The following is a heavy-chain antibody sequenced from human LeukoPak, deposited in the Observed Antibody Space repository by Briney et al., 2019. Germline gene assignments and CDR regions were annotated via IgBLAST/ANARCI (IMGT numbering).Heavy chain of an antibody. J-gene: IGHJ4*02. Sequence: TGGCLRPSFSVLGFTLNTYLMRWGRPGPGKGRGGVGNIKEDGSEKYYVDSMKGRFTISRDNAKNSLYLQMNSLRVEDTAVYYCARDSFETDIDYWGQGTLVTVSS. CDR2: IKEDGSEK. V-gene: IGHV3-7*01. CDR3: ARDSFETDIDY. D-gene: IGHD1-14*01. CDR1: GFTLNTYL.